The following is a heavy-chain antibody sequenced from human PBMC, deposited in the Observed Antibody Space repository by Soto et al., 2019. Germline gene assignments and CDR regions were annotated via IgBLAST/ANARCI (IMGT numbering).Heavy chain of an antibody. V-gene: IGHV3-21*01. CDR3: GVGEETGTPYFGN. Sequence: EVQLLESGGGPVKPGGSLRLSCTASGFTFSSYSMNWVRRAPGKGLEWVSSISSSSSFIYSAGSVKGRFTISRDNAKNSLYLLMNSLRAEDTAVYYCGVGEETGTPYFGNWGQGTLVTVSS. CDR1: GFTFSSYS. CDR2: ISSSSSFI. J-gene: IGHJ4*02. D-gene: IGHD1-7*01.